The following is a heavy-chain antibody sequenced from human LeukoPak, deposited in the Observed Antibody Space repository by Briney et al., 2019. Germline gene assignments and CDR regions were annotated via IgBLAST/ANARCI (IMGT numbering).Heavy chain of an antibody. CDR1: GFTFDDYA. Sequence: GGSLRLSCAASGFTFDDYAIHWVRQAPGKGLEWVSLISGDGGTTNYAESVKGRFTISRDNSKNSLFLQMNSLRTEDTALYRCAKSLSGGPYDYYGLDVWGQGTTVTVSS. J-gene: IGHJ6*02. V-gene: IGHV3-43*02. CDR2: ISGDGGTT. CDR3: AKSLSGGPYDYYGLDV. D-gene: IGHD2-15*01.